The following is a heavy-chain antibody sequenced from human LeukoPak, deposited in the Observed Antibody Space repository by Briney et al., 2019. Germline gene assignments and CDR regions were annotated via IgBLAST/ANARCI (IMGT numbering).Heavy chain of an antibody. CDR3: ARSYSDYDYFNNWFDP. V-gene: IGHV2-5*01. CDR2: IYWNDDK. D-gene: IGHD5-12*01. CDR1: GFSLSTSGVG. J-gene: IGHJ5*02. Sequence: SGPTLVKPTQTLTLTCTFSGFSLSTSGVGVGWIRQPPGKALEWLALIYWNDDKRYSPSLKSRLTISKDTYKNQVVLTMTNMDPVDTATYYCARSYSDYDYFNNWFDPWGQGTLVTVSS.